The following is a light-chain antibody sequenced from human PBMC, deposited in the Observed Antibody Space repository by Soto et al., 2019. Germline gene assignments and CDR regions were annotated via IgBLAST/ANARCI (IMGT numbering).Light chain of an antibody. J-gene: IGLJ3*02. V-gene: IGLV2-11*01. Sequence: QSALTQPRSVSGSPGQSVTISCTGARSDIGGYRFVSWYQQHPDKAPKLMIYDVDKRPSGVPDRFSGSKSGNTASLTISALQAEDEAVYFCCSDAGGFTLVFGGGTKLTVL. CDR1: RSDIGGYRF. CDR2: DVD. CDR3: CSDAGGFTLV.